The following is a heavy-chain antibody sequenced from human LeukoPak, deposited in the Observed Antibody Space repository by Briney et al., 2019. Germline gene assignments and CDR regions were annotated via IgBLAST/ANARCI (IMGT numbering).Heavy chain of an antibody. CDR1: GYTFTDYF. D-gene: IGHD1-26*01. V-gene: IGHV1-2*04. J-gene: IGHJ4*02. Sequence: ASVKVSCKASGYTFTDYFMHWVRQVPGQGLEWMGWINPNSGGTKYAQKFQGWVTMTRDTSLSTAYMELTRLRSDDTAVYYCARFRREWDPPHYYFDSWGQGTLVTVSS. CDR2: INPNSGGT. CDR3: ARFRREWDPPHYYFDS.